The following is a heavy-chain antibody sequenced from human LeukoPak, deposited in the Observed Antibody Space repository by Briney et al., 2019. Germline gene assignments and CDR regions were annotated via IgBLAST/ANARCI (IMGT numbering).Heavy chain of an antibody. CDR1: GFTFDDYG. J-gene: IGHJ4*02. CDR3: ARVEAYYDSSGYSAWDY. V-gene: IGHV3-20*04. D-gene: IGHD3-22*01. CDR2: INWNGGTT. Sequence: GGSLRLSCAASGFTFDDYGMSWVRQAPGKGLEWVSGINWNGGTTHYADSVKGRFTLSRDNAKNSLYLQMNSLRAEDTAVYYCARVEAYYDSSGYSAWDYWGQGTLVTVSS.